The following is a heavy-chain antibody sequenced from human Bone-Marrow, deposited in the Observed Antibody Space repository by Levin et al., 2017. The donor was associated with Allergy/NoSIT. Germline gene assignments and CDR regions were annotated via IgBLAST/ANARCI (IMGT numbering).Heavy chain of an antibody. CDR3: ARDPLLYSGWYPAFDY. V-gene: IGHV3-33*01. CDR2: IWYDGSNK. J-gene: IGHJ4*02. D-gene: IGHD6-19*01. CDR1: GFTFSSYG. Sequence: GESLKISCAASGFTFSSYGMHWVRQAPGKGLEWVAVIWYDGSNKYYADSVKGRFTISRDNSKNTLYLQMNSLRAEDTAVYYCARDPLLYSGWYPAFDYWGQGTLVTVSS.